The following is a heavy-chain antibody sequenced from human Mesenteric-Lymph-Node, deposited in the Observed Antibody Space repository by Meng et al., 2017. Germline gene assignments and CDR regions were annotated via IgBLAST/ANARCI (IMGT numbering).Heavy chain of an antibody. CDR1: GFTFSSYG. D-gene: IGHD4-23*01. CDR3: AKEKNLNRWRRDWYFDL. Sequence: GGSLRLSCAASGFTFSSYGMHWVRQAPGKGLEWVAVIWYDGSNKYYADSVKGRFTISRDNSKNTLYLQMNSLRAEDTAVYYCAKEKNLNRWRRDWYFDLWGRGTLVTVSS. J-gene: IGHJ2*01. V-gene: IGHV3-33*06. CDR2: IWYDGSNK.